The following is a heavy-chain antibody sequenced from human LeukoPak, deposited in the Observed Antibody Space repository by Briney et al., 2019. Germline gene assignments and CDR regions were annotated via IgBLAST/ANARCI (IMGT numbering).Heavy chain of an antibody. CDR2: INHSGST. V-gene: IGHV4-34*01. J-gene: IGHJ6*02. D-gene: IGHD3-3*01. Sequence: SETLSLTCAVYGGSFSGYYWSWIRQPPGKGLEWIGEINHSGSTNYNPSLKSRVTISVDTSKNQFSLKLSSVTAADTAVYYCAGGRPPITIFGVVIEDPYYYYGMDVWGQGTTVTVSS. CDR3: AGGRPPITIFGVVIEDPYYYYGMDV. CDR1: GGSFSGYY.